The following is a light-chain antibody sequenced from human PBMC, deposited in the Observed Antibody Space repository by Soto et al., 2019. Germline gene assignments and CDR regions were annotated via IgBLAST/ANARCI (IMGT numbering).Light chain of an antibody. Sequence: QSALTQPASVSGSPGQSITISCTGTSSDIGTYNYVSWYQHHPGKAPKLMIYAVSHRPSGVSNRFSGSKSGNTASLTISGLQAEDEADYYCSSYTSSSTVVFGGGTKLTVL. CDR2: AVS. CDR1: SSDIGTYNY. CDR3: SSYTSSSTVV. V-gene: IGLV2-14*01. J-gene: IGLJ3*02.